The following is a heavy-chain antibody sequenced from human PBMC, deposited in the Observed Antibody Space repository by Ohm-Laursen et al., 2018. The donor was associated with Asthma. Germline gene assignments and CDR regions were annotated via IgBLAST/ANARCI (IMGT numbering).Heavy chain of an antibody. CDR2: ISYDGSNK. Sequence: SLRLSCAASGFTFSSYGMHWVRQAPGKGLEWVAVISYDGSNKYYADSVKGRFTISRDNSKNTLYLQMNSLRAEDTAVYYCARPDTAMVSPFDYWGQGTLVTVSS. J-gene: IGHJ4*02. CDR3: ARPDTAMVSPFDY. D-gene: IGHD5-18*01. CDR1: GFTFSSYG. V-gene: IGHV3-30*03.